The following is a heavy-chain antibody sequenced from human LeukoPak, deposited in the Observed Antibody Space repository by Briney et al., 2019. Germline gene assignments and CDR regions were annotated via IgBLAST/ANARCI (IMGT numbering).Heavy chain of an antibody. CDR1: GYTFTGYY. D-gene: IGHD1-26*01. CDR2: INPNSGDT. CDR3: ATGGGKVATNVLFSK. V-gene: IGHV1-2*02. J-gene: IGHJ4*02. Sequence: GASVKVSCKTSGYTFTGYYLHWVRQAPGQGLEWMGWINPNSGDTIYAEKFEGRVTMTRDTSISTGYMELRRLSSDDTALYYRATGGGKVATNVLFSKWGQGTRVTVSS.